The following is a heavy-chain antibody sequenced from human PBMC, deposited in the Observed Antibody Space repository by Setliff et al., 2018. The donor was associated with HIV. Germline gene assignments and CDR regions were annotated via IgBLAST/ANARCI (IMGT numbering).Heavy chain of an antibody. D-gene: IGHD3-22*01. CDR3: ARGRRPITMIVVVTLDP. CDR2: MNPNSGNT. Sequence: WASVKVSCKASGYTFTSYDINWVRQATGQGLEWMGWMNPNSGNTGYAQKFQGRVTMTRNTSISTAYMELSSLRSEDTAVYYCARGRRPITMIVVVTLDPCGQGTLVTASS. V-gene: IGHV1-8*02. CDR1: GYTFTSYD. J-gene: IGHJ5*02.